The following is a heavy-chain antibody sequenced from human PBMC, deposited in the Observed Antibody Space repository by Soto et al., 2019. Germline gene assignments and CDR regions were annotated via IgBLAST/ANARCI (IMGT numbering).Heavy chain of an antibody. CDR3: ARGRGYCSDTSCYGYYYGMDV. J-gene: IGHJ6*02. CDR1: GGSISSYY. V-gene: IGHV4-59*01. D-gene: IGHD2-2*01. CDR2: IYYGEST. Sequence: PSETLSLTCTVSGGSISSYYLTWIRQPPGKGLEWIGCIYYGESTNYNPSLKSRVRISVDTSKKQFSLRLSSVTAADTAVYYCARGRGYCSDTSCYGYYYGMDVWGQGTTVTVSS.